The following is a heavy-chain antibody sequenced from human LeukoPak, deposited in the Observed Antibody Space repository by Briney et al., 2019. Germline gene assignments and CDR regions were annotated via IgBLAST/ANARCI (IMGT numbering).Heavy chain of an antibody. CDR3: AKGVSLNYYGSGLRGDFDY. D-gene: IGHD3-10*01. Sequence: GGSLRLSCAASGFTFDDYTMHWVRQAPGKGPEWVSLISCDGGSTYYADSVKGRFTISRDNSKNCLYLQMNSLRTEDTALYYCAKGVSLNYYGSGLRGDFDYWGQGTLVTVSS. V-gene: IGHV3-43*01. CDR2: ISCDGGST. J-gene: IGHJ4*02. CDR1: GFTFDDYT.